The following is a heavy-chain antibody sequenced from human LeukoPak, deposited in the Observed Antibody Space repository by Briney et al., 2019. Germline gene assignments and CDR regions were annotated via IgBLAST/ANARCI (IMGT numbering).Heavy chain of an antibody. CDR1: GFTFSSYS. Sequence: GGSLRLSCAASGFTFSSYSMNWVRQAPGKGLEWVSSISSSSSYIYYADSVKGRFTISRDNAKNSLYLQMNSLRAEDMAVYYCVRDRGSSGWYVFDYWGQGTLVTVSS. CDR3: VRDRGSSGWYVFDY. CDR2: ISSSSSYI. D-gene: IGHD6-19*01. V-gene: IGHV3-21*01. J-gene: IGHJ4*02.